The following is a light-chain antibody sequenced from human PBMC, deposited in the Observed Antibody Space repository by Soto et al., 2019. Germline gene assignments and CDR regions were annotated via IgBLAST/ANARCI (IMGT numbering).Light chain of an antibody. Sequence: DIQLTQSPSFLSASVGDRVTITCRASQGIYSYLAWYQQSPGKAPKLLIYGASTLQGGVPSRFSGSGSGTEFTLTISSLQPEDFATYYCLHLNSYPFTFGGGTKVEIK. CDR3: LHLNSYPFT. CDR2: GAS. J-gene: IGKJ4*01. CDR1: QGIYSY. V-gene: IGKV1-9*01.